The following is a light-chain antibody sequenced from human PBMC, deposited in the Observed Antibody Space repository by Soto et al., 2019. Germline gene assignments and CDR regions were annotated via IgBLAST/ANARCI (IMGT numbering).Light chain of an antibody. CDR1: NIGTKT. J-gene: IGLJ3*02. CDR2: DDS. Sequence: SYELTQPPSVSVAPGQTASITYGGNNIGTKTVHWYQQKPGQAPMLVVYDDSGRPSGIPERFSGSNSGNTATLTISRVEGGDEADYYCQVWDSSSHHRVFGGGTKLTVL. V-gene: IGLV3-21*02. CDR3: QVWDSSSHHRV.